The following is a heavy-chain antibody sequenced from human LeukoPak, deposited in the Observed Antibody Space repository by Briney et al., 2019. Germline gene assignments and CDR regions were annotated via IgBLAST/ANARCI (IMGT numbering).Heavy chain of an antibody. CDR3: ARAGYSGYDSGGYYFDY. CDR1: GFTFSSYA. Sequence: GGSLRLSCAASGFTFSSYAMHWVRQAPGKGLEWVAVISYDGSNKYYADSVKGRFTISRDNSKNTLYLQMNSLRAEDTAAYYCARAGYSGYDSGGYYFDYWGQGTLVTVSS. V-gene: IGHV3-30-3*01. J-gene: IGHJ4*02. D-gene: IGHD5-12*01. CDR2: ISYDGSNK.